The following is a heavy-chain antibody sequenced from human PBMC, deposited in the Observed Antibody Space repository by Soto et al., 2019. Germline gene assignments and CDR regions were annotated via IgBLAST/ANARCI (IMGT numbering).Heavy chain of an antibody. CDR2: IYHSGST. D-gene: IGHD2-15*01. Sequence: QVQLQESGPGLVKPSGTLSLTCAVSGGSISSSNWWSWVRQPPGKGLEWVGEIYHSGSTDYNPSLQIRITISVVKPKNQFSLKLSSVTAADTAVYYCARDRGWGYCSGGSCSPFDYWGQGTLVTVSS. CDR3: ARDRGWGYCSGGSCSPFDY. V-gene: IGHV4-4*02. CDR1: GGSISSSNW. J-gene: IGHJ4*02.